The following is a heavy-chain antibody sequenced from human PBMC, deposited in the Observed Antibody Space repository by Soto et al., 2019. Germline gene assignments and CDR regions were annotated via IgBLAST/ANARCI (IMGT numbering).Heavy chain of an antibody. Sequence: EVQLLESGGGLVQPGGSLRLSCAASGFTFSSYAMSWVRQAPGKGLEWVSAISGSGGSTYYADSVKGRFTISRDNSKKPLYLQMTSLRAEDTAVYYCAKVPTVTTGFDYWGQGTLVTVS. CDR1: GFTFSSYA. CDR2: ISGSGGST. V-gene: IGHV3-23*01. CDR3: AKVPTVTTGFDY. J-gene: IGHJ4*02. D-gene: IGHD4-17*01.